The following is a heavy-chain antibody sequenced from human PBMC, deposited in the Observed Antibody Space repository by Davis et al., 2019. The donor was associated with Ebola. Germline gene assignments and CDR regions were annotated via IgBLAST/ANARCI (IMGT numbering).Heavy chain of an antibody. J-gene: IGHJ6*02. CDR3: ARSSTVTTRGGHYYYYGMDV. CDR1: GFTFSGSA. V-gene: IGHV3-73*01. CDR2: IRSKANSYAT. Sequence: PGGSLRLSCAASGFTFSGSAMHWVRQASGKGLEWVGRIRSKANSYATAYAASVKGRFTISRDDSKNTAYLQMNSLKTEDTAVYYCARSSTVTTRGGHYYYYGMDVWGQGTTVTVSS. D-gene: IGHD4-17*01.